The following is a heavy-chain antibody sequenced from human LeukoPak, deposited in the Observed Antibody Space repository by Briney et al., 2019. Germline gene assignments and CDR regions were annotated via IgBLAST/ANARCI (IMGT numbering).Heavy chain of an antibody. CDR3: ARNDYYDSSGPDAFDI. Sequence: ASVKVSCKASGYTFTGYYMHWVRQAPGQGLEWMGWINPNSGGTNYAQKFQGRVTMTRDTSISTAYMELSRLRSDDTAVYYCARNDYYDSSGPDAFDIWGQGTMVTVSS. D-gene: IGHD3-22*01. CDR1: GYTFTGYY. J-gene: IGHJ3*02. V-gene: IGHV1-2*02. CDR2: INPNSGGT.